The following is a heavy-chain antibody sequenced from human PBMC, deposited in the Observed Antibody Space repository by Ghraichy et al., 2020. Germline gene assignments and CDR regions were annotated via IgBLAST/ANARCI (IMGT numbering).Heavy chain of an antibody. J-gene: IGHJ4*02. D-gene: IGHD3-3*01. CDR2: IYYSGST. CDR3: ARHPDLAYFDY. CDR1: GGSISSYY. V-gene: IGHV4-59*08. Sequence: SETLSLTCTVSGGSISSYYWSWIRQPPGKGLEWIGYIYYSGSTNYNPSLKSRVTISVDTSKNQFSLKLSSVTAADTAVYYCARHPDLAYFDYWGQGTLVTVSS.